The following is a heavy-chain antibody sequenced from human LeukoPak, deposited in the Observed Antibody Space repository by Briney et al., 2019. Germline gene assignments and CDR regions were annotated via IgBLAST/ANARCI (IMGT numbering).Heavy chain of an antibody. CDR3: AKGHEPYYYGSRADY. CDR1: GFTFSSYA. D-gene: IGHD3-10*01. J-gene: IGHJ4*02. CDR2: ISGSGGST. Sequence: PGGSLRLSCAASGFTFSSYAMSWVRQAPGKGLGWVSAISGSGGSTCYADSVKGRFTISRDNSKNTLYLQMNSLRAEDTAVYYCAKGHEPYYYGSRADYWGQGTLVTVSS. V-gene: IGHV3-23*01.